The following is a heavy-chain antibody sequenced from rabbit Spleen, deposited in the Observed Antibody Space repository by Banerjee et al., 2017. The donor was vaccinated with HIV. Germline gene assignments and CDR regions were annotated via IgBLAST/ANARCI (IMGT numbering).Heavy chain of an antibody. J-gene: IGHJ3*01. Sequence: EQLEESGGGLVKSEGSLTLTCKASGVSLNDKDVMCWVRQAPGKGLEWIACIAGSSSDFTYSATWAKGRFTISSDNAQSTVDLKMTSLTAADTATYFCARAIVPWLGLTRLDLWGQGTLVTVS. V-gene: IGHV1S45*01. CDR1: GVSLNDKDV. CDR3: ARAIVPWLGLTRLDL. D-gene: IGHD4-1*01. CDR2: IAGSSSDFT.